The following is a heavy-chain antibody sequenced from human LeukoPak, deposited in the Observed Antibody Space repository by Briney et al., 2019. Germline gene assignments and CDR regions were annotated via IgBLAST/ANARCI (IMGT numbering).Heavy chain of an antibody. Sequence: PGGSLRLSCAASGFTFINALMSWVRQAPGKGLEWVCRIKSKTDGGTTDYAAPVKGRFTISRDDSKNTLYLQMNSLKTEDTAVYYCTTGALIAAAGSTDYWGQGTLVTVSS. J-gene: IGHJ4*02. D-gene: IGHD6-13*01. CDR3: TTGALIAAAGSTDY. V-gene: IGHV3-15*01. CDR2: IKSKTDGGTT. CDR1: GFTFINAL.